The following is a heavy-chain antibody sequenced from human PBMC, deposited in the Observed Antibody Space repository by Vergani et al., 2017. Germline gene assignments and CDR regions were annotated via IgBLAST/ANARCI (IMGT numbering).Heavy chain of an antibody. CDR3: ARRSSSDYFDI. J-gene: IGHJ5*02. V-gene: IGHV4-38-2*01. D-gene: IGHD2-2*01. CDR1: GDSISSGNN. CDR2: VSHSGDT. Sequence: QVNLQESGPGLVKPSETLSLTCAVSGDSISSGNNWGWIREPPGKGLEWISSVSHSGDTYFNPSLKGRVSISIDTSKNYFFLTLSSVAAADTAIYYCARRSSSDYFDIWGQGVLITVSS.